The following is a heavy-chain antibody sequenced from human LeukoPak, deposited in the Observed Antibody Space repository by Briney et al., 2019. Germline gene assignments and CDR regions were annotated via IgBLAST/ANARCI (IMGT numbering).Heavy chain of an antibody. CDR1: GASIGSGSYY. D-gene: IGHD1-26*01. CDR2: IYTSGST. Sequence: PSQTLSLTCTVSGASIGSGSYYWSWIRQPAGKGLEWIGRIYTSGSTNYKPSLKSRVTISLDTSKNQFSLKLSSVTAADTAVYYCARTLSRWDPFDYWGQGTLVTVSS. V-gene: IGHV4-61*02. J-gene: IGHJ4*02. CDR3: ARTLSRWDPFDY.